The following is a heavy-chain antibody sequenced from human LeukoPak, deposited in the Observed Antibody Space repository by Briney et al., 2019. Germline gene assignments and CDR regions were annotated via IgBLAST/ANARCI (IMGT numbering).Heavy chain of an antibody. J-gene: IGHJ4*02. D-gene: IGHD5-18*01. Sequence: PGGSLRLSCAASGFTFSSYAMSWVRQAPGKGLEWVSAISGSGGSTCYADSVKGRFTISRDNSKNTLYLQMNSLRAEDTAVYYCAKADYGYGYLFDYWGQGTLVTVSS. CDR3: AKADYGYGYLFDY. CDR1: GFTFSSYA. CDR2: ISGSGGST. V-gene: IGHV3-23*01.